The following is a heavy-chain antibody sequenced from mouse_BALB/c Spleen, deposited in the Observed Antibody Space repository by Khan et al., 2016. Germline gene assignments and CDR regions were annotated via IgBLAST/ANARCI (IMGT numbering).Heavy chain of an antibody. CDR3: ARTDGRGCFDY. V-gene: IGHV1-9*01. CDR2: ILPGSGST. D-gene: IGHD3-1*01. J-gene: IGHJ2*01. CDR1: GYTFSSYW. Sequence: QVQLQQSGAELMKPGASVKISCTATGYTFSSYWIEWVKQRPGHGLEWIGEILPGSGSTNYNEKFRGKATFTADTSSNTAYMQLSSLRSEDSAVHYCARTDGRGCFDYWGQGTTLTVSS.